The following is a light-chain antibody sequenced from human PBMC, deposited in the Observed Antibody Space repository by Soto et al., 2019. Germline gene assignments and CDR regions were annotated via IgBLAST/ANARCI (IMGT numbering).Light chain of an antibody. CDR1: SSNIGADYD. V-gene: IGLV1-40*01. CDR2: GNT. Sequence: QSVLTQPPSVSGAPGQRVIISCTGSSSNIGADYDVHWYQQLPGSAPKFLIYGNTNRPSGVPDRFSGSKSGTSASLAITGLQAEDEADYYCQTYDSSLSGVIFGGGTKLTVL. J-gene: IGLJ2*01. CDR3: QTYDSSLSGVI.